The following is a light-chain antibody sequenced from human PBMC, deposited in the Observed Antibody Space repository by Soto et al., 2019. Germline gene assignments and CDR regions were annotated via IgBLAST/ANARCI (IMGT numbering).Light chain of an antibody. CDR1: QDISNN. V-gene: IGKV1-33*01. J-gene: IGKJ4*01. CDR2: DAS. CDR3: QQYDNFPLS. Sequence: DIQMTQSPSSLSASVGDRVTITCQASQDISNNLNWYQQTPGKAPKLLIYDASNLETGVPSRFSGSGSGTDFIFTITSLQPEDVATYYCQQYDNFPLSFGGGTKVEIK.